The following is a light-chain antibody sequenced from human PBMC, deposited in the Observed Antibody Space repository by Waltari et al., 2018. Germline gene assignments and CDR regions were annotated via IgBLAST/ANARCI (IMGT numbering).Light chain of an antibody. Sequence: EIVVTQSPATLSVSPGERATLYCRASQSIGDNLAWYQRKPGQAPKLLIFSASARLPGIPDGFSGSGSGTQFTLTISSLQSEDFAVYYCQQCYDWPPYTFGQGTKLEI. J-gene: IGKJ2*01. CDR2: SAS. CDR1: QSIGDN. CDR3: QQCYDWPPYT. V-gene: IGKV3-15*01.